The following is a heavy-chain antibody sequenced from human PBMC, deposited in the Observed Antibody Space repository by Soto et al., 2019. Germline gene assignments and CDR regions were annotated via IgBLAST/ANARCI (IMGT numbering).Heavy chain of an antibody. CDR3: ARGVGSSSSDWFDP. CDR2: ISYDGSNK. V-gene: IGHV3-30-3*01. Sequence: QVQLVESGGGVVQPGRSLRLSCAASGFTFSSYAMHWVRQAPGKGLEWVAVISYDGSNKYYADSVKGRFTISRDNSKNTLYLQMNSLRAEDTAVYYWARGVGSSSSDWFDPWGQGTLVTVSS. J-gene: IGHJ5*02. D-gene: IGHD6-13*01. CDR1: GFTFSSYA.